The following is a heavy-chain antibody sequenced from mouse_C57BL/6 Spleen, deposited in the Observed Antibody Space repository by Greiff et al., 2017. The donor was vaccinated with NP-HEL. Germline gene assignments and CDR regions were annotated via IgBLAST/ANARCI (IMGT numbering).Heavy chain of an antibody. CDR3: ARYSSGPLDY. Sequence: VMLVESGPGLVQPSQSLSITCTVSGFSLTSYGVHWVRQSPGKGLEWLGVIWSGGSTDYNAAFISRLSISKDNSKSQVFFKMNSLQADDTAIYYCARYSSGPLDYWGQGTTLTVSS. D-gene: IGHD3-2*02. V-gene: IGHV2-2*01. CDR1: GFSLTSYG. J-gene: IGHJ2*01. CDR2: IWSGGST.